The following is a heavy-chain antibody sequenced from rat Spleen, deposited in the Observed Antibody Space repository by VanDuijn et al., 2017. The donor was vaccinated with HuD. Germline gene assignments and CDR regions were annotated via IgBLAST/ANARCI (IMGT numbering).Heavy chain of an antibody. V-gene: IGHV5-25*01. J-gene: IGHJ2*01. CDR1: GFTFSNYD. CDR2: ISTRGGST. CDR3: TNFALFDY. Sequence: EVQLVESGGGLVQPGRSMKLSCAASGFTFSNYDMAWVRQTPTKGLEWVATISTRGGSTYYRDSVTGRFTISSDNAKSTLYLQMNSLRSEDTATYYCTNFALFDYWGQGVMVTVSS.